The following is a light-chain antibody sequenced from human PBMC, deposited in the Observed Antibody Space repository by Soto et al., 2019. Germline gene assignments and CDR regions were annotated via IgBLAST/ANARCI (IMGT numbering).Light chain of an antibody. V-gene: IGKV3D-15*01. CDR2: GAS. CDR1: QSVDSN. J-gene: IGKJ4*01. CDR3: QQYNHLPST. Sequence: EIVMTQSPATLSVSPGDGATLSCRASQSVDSNLAWYQQKPCQTPRLLIYGASTRPTGIPARFSGSGSGTEFTLTISSLQSEDSAVYHCQQYNHLPSTFRGGAQVDSK.